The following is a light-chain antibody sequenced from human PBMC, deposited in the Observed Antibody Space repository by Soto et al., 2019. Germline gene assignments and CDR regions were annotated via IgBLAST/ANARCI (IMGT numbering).Light chain of an antibody. V-gene: IGLV3-1*01. Sequence: SYELTQPPSVSVSPGQTASITCSGDKLGDKYACWYQQKAGQSPVLVIYEDTKRPSDIPERFSGSNSGNTATLTISGTQAMDEADYFCQAWDSTTAWAVFGGGTKVTVL. J-gene: IGLJ2*01. CDR3: QAWDSTTAWAV. CDR1: KLGDKY. CDR2: EDT.